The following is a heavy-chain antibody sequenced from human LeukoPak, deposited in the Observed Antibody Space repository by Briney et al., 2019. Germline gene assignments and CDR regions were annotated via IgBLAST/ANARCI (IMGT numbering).Heavy chain of an antibody. V-gene: IGHV3-11*06. J-gene: IGHJ4*02. CDR1: GFTFSDYS. Sequence: GGSLRLSCAASGFTFSDYSMSWVRQAPGKGLEWISYIGIDSGNTNYADSVKGRFTISGDKAKNSLYLQMNSLRVEDTAVYHCARDYKYAFDNWGQGTLVTVSS. D-gene: IGHD5-24*01. CDR2: IGIDSGNT. CDR3: ARDYKYAFDN.